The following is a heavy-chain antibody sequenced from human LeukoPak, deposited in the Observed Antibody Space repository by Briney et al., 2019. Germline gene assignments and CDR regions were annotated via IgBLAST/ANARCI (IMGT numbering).Heavy chain of an antibody. J-gene: IGHJ5*02. CDR1: GGSFSGYY. CDR3: ASLYYYGSGKEYNWFDP. CDR2: INHSGST. V-gene: IGHV4-34*01. Sequence: KPSETLSLTCAVYGGSFSGYYWSWIRQPPGKGLEWIGEINHSGSTNYNPSLKSRVTISVDTSKNQFSLKLSSVTAADTAVYHCASLYYYGSGKEYNWFDPWGQGTLVTVSS. D-gene: IGHD3-10*01.